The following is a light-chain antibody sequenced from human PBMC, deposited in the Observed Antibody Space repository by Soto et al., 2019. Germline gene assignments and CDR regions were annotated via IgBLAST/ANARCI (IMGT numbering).Light chain of an antibody. CDR3: QQYCSYPET. CDR1: QSVSSSY. Sequence: PDSHSPLSASVGAIVTLTCRASQSVSSSYLAWYQQKPGQAPRLLIYGASSRATGIPDRFSGSGSGTDFTLTISRLQPEDFASYYCQQYCSYPETFGQGTKV. CDR2: GAS. J-gene: IGKJ1*01. V-gene: IGKV3-20*01.